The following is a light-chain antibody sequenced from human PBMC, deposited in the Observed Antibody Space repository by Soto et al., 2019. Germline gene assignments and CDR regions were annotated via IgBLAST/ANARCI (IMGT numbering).Light chain of an antibody. CDR3: QHYNNWPYT. CDR2: GAS. CDR1: QSVSSSY. J-gene: IGKJ2*01. V-gene: IGKV3D-7*01. Sequence: EIVMTQSPATLSLSPGEGATLSCRASQSVSSSYLSWYQQKPGQSPRLLIYGASTRATGIPARFSGSGSGTGFILTISSLQPEDFAVYYCQHYNNWPYTFGQGTKLEIK.